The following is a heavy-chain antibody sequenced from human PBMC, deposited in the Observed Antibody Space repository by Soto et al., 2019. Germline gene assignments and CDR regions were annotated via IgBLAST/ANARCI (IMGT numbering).Heavy chain of an antibody. J-gene: IGHJ4*02. D-gene: IGHD3-22*01. CDR1: GGSFSGYY. CDR2: IFHGGST. Sequence: SETLSLTCAVYGGSFSGYYWSWTRQPPGKGLEWIGQIFHGGSTNYSPSLKSRVTISVDTSKNQFSLELSSVTAADTAVYYCARPHYDSNTFYYFFDYWGQGTLVTVSS. CDR3: ARPHYDSNTFYYFFDY. V-gene: IGHV4-34*12.